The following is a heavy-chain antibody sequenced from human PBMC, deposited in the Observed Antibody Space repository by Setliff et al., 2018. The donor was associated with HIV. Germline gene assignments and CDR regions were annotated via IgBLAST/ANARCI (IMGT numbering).Heavy chain of an antibody. V-gene: IGHV4-34*01. J-gene: IGHJ4*02. CDR3: VRLELILVIGRRFDN. CDR1: GGSFSGYY. D-gene: IGHD1-7*01. CDR2: INHSGST. Sequence: SETLSLTCAVYGGSFSGYYWSWIRQPPGKGLEWIGGINHSGSTNYNPSLKSRVTISVDTSKNQFSLNLRSVTAADTAIYYCVRLELILVIGRRFDNWGQGTPVTVSS.